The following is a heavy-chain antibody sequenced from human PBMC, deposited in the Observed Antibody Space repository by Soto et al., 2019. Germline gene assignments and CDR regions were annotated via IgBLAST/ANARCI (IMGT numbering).Heavy chain of an antibody. J-gene: IGHJ6*02. CDR3: AKDSWAIFGVPAGEYYAMDV. V-gene: IGHV3-23*01. CDR1: GFTFENYA. Sequence: PGGSLRLSCVASGFTFENYAMSWVRQAPGKGLEWVSAISGSGGTTYYSGSVKGRFTISRDNSKNTVYLQMNDLRVEDAAEYFCAKDSWAIFGVPAGEYYAMDVWGQGTTVTVS. CDR2: ISGSGGTT. D-gene: IGHD3-3*01.